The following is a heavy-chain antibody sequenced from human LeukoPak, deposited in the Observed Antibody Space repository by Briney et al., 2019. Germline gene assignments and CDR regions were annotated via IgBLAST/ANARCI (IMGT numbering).Heavy chain of an antibody. D-gene: IGHD3-10*01. V-gene: IGHV3-74*01. Sequence: PGGSLRLSCAASGFTFSSYWIHWVRQAPGTGLVWVSGINGDGSSTSYADSVKGRFTISRDNAKNTLYLQMNSLRAEDTAVYYCARGGYYGDCWGQGSLVTVSS. CDR3: ARGGYYGDC. CDR2: INGDGSST. CDR1: GFTFSSYW. J-gene: IGHJ4*02.